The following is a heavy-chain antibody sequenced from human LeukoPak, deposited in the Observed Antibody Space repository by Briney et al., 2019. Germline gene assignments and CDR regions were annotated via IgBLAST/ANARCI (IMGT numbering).Heavy chain of an antibody. J-gene: IGHJ4*02. D-gene: IGHD3-3*01. V-gene: IGHV3-74*01. Sequence: GGSLRLSCAASGFTFSSYWMHWVRQAPGKGLVWVSRINSDGSSTSYADSVKGRFTISRDNAKNTLYLQMNSLRAEDSAVYYCARGYYDFYFDYWGQGTLVTVSS. CDR2: INSDGSST. CDR1: GFTFSSYW. CDR3: ARGYYDFYFDY.